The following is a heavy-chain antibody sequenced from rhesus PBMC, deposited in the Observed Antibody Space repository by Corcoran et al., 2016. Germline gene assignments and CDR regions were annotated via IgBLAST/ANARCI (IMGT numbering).Heavy chain of an antibody. CDR3: ARRGWIGQMDH. CDR2: ISGDSGIA. V-gene: IGHV4-122*01. Sequence: QVQLQESGPGLVKPSETLSLTCAASGGPLSSGYYSWSWIRPPPGKELEWIGYISGDSGIADYKPSLKSRVTISTDTSKKQFSLMLTSVTAADTAVYYCARRGWIGQMDHWGQGLLVTVS. D-gene: IGHD5-12*01. J-gene: IGHJ4*01. CDR1: GGPLSSGYYS.